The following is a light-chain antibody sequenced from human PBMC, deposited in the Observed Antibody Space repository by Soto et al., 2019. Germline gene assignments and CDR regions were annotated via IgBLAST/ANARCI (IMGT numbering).Light chain of an antibody. J-gene: IGKJ3*01. CDR3: QQSYSTPRT. CDR2: AES. CDR1: QSISSY. V-gene: IGKV1-39*01. Sequence: DIQMTQSPSSLSASVGDRVTITCRASQSISSYLNWYQQKPGKAPKLLIYAESSLQSGVPSRFSGSVSGTYFTLPICSLQPEVFATCYCQQSYSTPRTFGPGTKVDIK.